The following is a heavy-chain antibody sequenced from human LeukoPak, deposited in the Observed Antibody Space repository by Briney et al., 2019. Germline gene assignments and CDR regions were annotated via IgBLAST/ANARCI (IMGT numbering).Heavy chain of an antibody. CDR1: GGSVRSYY. J-gene: IGHJ3*02. CDR3: VRDWEGYNFDI. D-gene: IGHD5-12*01. V-gene: IGHV4-59*02. Sequence: SSETLSLTCTVSGGSVRSYYWSWIRQPPGEGLEWIAYIHNSGSTNYNPSLKSRVTISVDTSKNQLSLKLRSVTAVDTAVYYCVRDWEGYNFDIWGQGTMVTVSS. CDR2: IHNSGST.